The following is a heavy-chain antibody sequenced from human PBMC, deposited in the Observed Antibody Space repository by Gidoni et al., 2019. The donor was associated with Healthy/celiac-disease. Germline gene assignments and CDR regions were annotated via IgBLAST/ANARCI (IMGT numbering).Heavy chain of an antibody. V-gene: IGHV3-30*01. J-gene: IGHJ6*02. CDR3: ARDRMAARPYYYYDGMDV. Sequence: QVQLVESGGGVVQPGRFLRLSCAASGFTFSSYAMHGVRQAPGKGLEWVAVISYDGSNKYYADSVKGRFTISRDNSKNTLYLQMNSLRAEDTAVYYCARDRMAARPYYYYDGMDVWGQGTTVTVSS. D-gene: IGHD6-6*01. CDR2: ISYDGSNK. CDR1: GFTFSSYA.